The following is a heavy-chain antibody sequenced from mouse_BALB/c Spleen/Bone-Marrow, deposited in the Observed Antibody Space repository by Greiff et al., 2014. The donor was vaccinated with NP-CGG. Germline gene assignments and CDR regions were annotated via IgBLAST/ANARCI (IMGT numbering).Heavy chain of an antibody. CDR3: ARGGISVDY. V-gene: IGHV1-80*01. CDR1: GYAFSGYW. CDR2: IYPGDGDT. Sequence: VQLQQSGAELVRPGSSVKISCKASGYAFSGYWMNWVKQRPGQGLEWIGQIYPGDGDTDYNGKFKGKATLTADKSSSTAYMQLSSLTPEDSAVYFCARGGISVDYRGQGNTLTGST. J-gene: IGHJ2*01.